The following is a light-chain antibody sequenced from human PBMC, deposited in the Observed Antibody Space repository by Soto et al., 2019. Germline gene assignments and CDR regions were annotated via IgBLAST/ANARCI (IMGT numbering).Light chain of an antibody. CDR1: QSVNSSY. Sequence: EIMLTQSPGTLSLSPGERATLSCRANQSVNSSYLAWYQQQPGQPPRLVIYSASSRATGIPRRFSGSGSGTDFTLTISRLEPEDFAVYYCQQSGNSRWTFGQGTKVEFK. CDR2: SAS. J-gene: IGKJ1*01. V-gene: IGKV3-20*01. CDR3: QQSGNSRWT.